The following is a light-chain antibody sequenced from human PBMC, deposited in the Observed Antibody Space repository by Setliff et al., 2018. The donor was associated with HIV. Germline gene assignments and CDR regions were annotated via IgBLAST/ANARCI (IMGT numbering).Light chain of an antibody. Sequence: QSALTQPRSVSGSRGQSVTFSCTGASSDVGGYDYVSWYQQHPGKAPKLIIYDVSKRPSGVPARFSGFKSGNTASLTISGLQPEDEADYYCCSYEITHRFVFGTGTKV. V-gene: IGLV2-11*01. CDR3: CSYEITHRFV. J-gene: IGLJ1*01. CDR2: DVS. CDR1: SSDVGGYDY.